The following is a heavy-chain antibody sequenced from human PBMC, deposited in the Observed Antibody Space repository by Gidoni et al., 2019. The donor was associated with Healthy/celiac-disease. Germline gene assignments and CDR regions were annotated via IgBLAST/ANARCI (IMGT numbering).Heavy chain of an antibody. D-gene: IGHD6-6*01. CDR1: GFTFTSYT. Sequence: QVQLVASGRGVVQPGRSLRLSFAASGFTFTSYTMHWLRQAPGKGLEWVAVISYDGSNKYYADSVKGRFTISRDNSKNTRYLQMNSLRAEDTAVYYCARGPYSSSIALNFWGGGEYNWCDPWGQGTLVTVSS. CDR2: ISYDGSNK. V-gene: IGHV3-30-3*01. J-gene: IGHJ5*02. CDR3: ARGPYSSSIALNFWGGGEYNWCDP.